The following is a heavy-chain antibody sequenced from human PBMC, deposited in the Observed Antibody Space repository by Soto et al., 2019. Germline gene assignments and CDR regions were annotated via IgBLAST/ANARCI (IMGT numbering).Heavy chain of an antibody. V-gene: IGHV1-69*12. D-gene: IGHD6-6*01. J-gene: IGHJ4*02. Sequence: QVQLVQSGAEVKKPGSSVKVSCKASGGTFSSYAISWVRQAPGQGLEWMGGIIPIFGTANYAQKFQGRVTITADESTSKAYMELGSLRSEDTAVYYCGRGKASSSAGGTLFDYWGQGTLVTGSS. CDR1: GGTFSSYA. CDR2: IIPIFGTA. CDR3: GRGKASSSAGGTLFDY.